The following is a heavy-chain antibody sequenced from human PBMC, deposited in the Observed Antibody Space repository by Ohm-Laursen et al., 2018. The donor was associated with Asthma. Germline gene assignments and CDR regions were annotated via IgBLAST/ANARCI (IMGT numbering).Heavy chain of an antibody. CDR3: ARVQQLAAGFDY. CDR2: ISYDGSNK. V-gene: IGHV3-30-3*01. CDR1: GFTFSSYA. D-gene: IGHD6-6*01. Sequence: SLRLSCAASGFTFSSYAMHWVRQAPGKGLEWVAVISYDGSNKYYADSVKGRFTISRDNSKNTLYLQMDSLRAEDTAVYYCARVQQLAAGFDYWGQGTLVTVSS. J-gene: IGHJ4*02.